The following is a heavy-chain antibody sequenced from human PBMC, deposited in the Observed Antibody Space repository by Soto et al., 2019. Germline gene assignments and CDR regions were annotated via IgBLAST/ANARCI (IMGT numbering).Heavy chain of an antibody. J-gene: IGHJ6*02. D-gene: IGHD2-2*01. CDR3: ARCLVAPAATGTAYGQHGDPYYYFDGMDV. CDR2: IIPMFGTE. V-gene: IGHV1-69*06. Sequence: QVQLVQSGAEVRKPGSSVKVSCKASGGIFSSYAISWVRQAPGQGLEWMGGIIPMFGTENYAQKFQGRGTITADISTITAYMELSSLRSEDTAVYYWARCLVAPAATGTAYGQHGDPYYYFDGMDVWGQGTTATVSS. CDR1: GGIFSSYA.